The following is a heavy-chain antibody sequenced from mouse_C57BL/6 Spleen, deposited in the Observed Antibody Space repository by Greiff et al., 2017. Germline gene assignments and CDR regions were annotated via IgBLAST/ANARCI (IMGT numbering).Heavy chain of an antibody. V-gene: IGHV1-62-2*01. CDR2: FYPGCGSI. J-gene: IGHJ4*01. CDR3: ARKGGTVVEEGIAMDY. Sequence: QVQLQQSGAELVKPGASVKLSCKASGYTFTEYTIHWVKQRSGQGLEWIGWFYPGCGSIKYNEKFKDKATLTADKSSSTVYMELSRLTSEDSAVDFCARKGGTVVEEGIAMDYWGQGTSVTVSS. D-gene: IGHD1-1*01. CDR1: GYTFTEYT.